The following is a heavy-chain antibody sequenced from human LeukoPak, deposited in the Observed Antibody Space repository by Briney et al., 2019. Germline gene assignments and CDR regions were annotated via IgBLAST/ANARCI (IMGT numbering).Heavy chain of an antibody. CDR1: GYTFTSYD. V-gene: IGHV1-8*01. D-gene: IGHD2-21*01. CDR2: MNPNSGNT. CDR3: ARDYGGNSGWFDP. J-gene: IGHJ5*02. Sequence: GASVKVSCEASGYTFTSYDLNWVRQATGQGPEWIGWMNPNSGNTGYAQKFQGRVTLTRSTSISTAYMELRSLTSEDTAVYYCARDYGGNSGWFDPWGQGTLVTVSS.